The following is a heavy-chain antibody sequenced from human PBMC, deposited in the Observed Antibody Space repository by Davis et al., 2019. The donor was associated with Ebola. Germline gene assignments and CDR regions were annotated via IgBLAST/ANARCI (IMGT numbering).Heavy chain of an antibody. J-gene: IGHJ5*02. CDR2: ISSSGSTI. V-gene: IGHV3-48*03. Sequence: GGSLRLSCAASGFTFSSYEMNWVRQAPGKGLEWVSYISSSGSTIYYADSVKGRFTISRDNAKNSLYLQMNSLRAEDTAVYYCARDSVDIVATINWFDPWGQGTLVTVSS. CDR1: GFTFSSYE. CDR3: ARDSVDIVATINWFDP. D-gene: IGHD5-12*01.